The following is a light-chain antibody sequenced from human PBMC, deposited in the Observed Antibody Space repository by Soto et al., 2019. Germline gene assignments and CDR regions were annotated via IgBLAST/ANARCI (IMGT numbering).Light chain of an antibody. Sequence: EIVMTQSPATLSVSPGERATLSCRASQSVSSNLAWYQQKPGQAPRLLIYGASTRATGIPARFSGSGSGTEFSLNISSVQSEDFAVYYFQQYNNWPRTFGHGTKVEIK. CDR1: QSVSSN. V-gene: IGKV3-15*01. J-gene: IGKJ1*01. CDR2: GAS. CDR3: QQYNNWPRT.